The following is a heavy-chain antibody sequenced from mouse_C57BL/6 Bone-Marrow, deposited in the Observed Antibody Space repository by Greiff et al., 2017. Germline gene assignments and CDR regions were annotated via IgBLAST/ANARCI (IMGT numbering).Heavy chain of an antibody. Sequence: EVKLMESGPGLVKPSQSLSLTCSVTGYSITSGYYWNWIRQFPGNKLEWMGYISYDGSNNYNPSLKNRISITRDTSKNQFFLKLNSVTTEDTATYYCAREGYGSSFYYFDYWGQGTTLTVSS. CDR2: ISYDGSN. V-gene: IGHV3-6*01. CDR3: AREGYGSSFYYFDY. J-gene: IGHJ2*01. D-gene: IGHD1-1*01. CDR1: GYSITSGYY.